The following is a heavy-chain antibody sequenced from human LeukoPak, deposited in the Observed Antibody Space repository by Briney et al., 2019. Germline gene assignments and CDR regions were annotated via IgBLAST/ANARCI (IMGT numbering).Heavy chain of an antibody. CDR1: GYTFTSYD. Sequence: GASVKVSCKASGYTFTSYDINWARPAPGQGLEWMGWMNPNSGNTGYAQKFQGRVTITRNTSISTAYMELSSLRSEDTAVYYCARGRLLTTKHSSSLLFWGQGTLVTVSS. D-gene: IGHD6-6*01. CDR2: MNPNSGNT. CDR3: ARGRLLTTKHSSSLLF. V-gene: IGHV1-8*01. J-gene: IGHJ4*02.